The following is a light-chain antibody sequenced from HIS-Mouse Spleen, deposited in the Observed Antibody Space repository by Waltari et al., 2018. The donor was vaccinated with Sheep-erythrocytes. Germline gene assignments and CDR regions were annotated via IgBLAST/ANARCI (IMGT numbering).Light chain of an antibody. CDR1: SSDVGGYNY. V-gene: IGLV2-14*01. CDR3: SSYTSSSTWV. J-gene: IGLJ3*02. Sequence: QSALTQPASVSGSPGQSITISCTGTSSDVGGYNYVSWYQQHPGKAPKLMIYEVSNRPSWVSYRFSGSKAGNTASLTISGLQAEDEADYYCSSYTSSSTWVFGGGTKLTVL. CDR2: EVS.